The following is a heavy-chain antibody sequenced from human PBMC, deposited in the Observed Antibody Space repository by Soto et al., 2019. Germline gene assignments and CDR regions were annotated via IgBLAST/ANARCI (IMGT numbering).Heavy chain of an antibody. Sequence: EVQLVESGGGLVQPGGSLRLSCAASGFTFSVYWMHWVRQAPGKGLVWVSRIDSDGSTTSYADSVKSRFTISRDNAKSTLYLQINSLRAEDTAVYYCARPGYSNYGPGVDVWGQETTVTVSS. D-gene: IGHD4-4*01. CDR3: ARPGYSNYGPGVDV. CDR2: IDSDGSTT. V-gene: IGHV3-74*01. J-gene: IGHJ6*02. CDR1: GFTFSVYW.